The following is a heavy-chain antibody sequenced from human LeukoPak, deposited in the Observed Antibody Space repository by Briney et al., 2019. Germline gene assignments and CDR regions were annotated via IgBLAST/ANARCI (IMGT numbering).Heavy chain of an antibody. Sequence: GGSLRLSCAASGFTFSTYEMNWVRQAPGKGLEWISYISSRGSTKYYADSVKGRFTISRDDAKNSLYLQMNSLGAEDTAVYYCAREIYGNYWGQGTLVTVSS. D-gene: IGHD2-2*02. V-gene: IGHV3-48*03. CDR3: AREIYGNY. J-gene: IGHJ4*02. CDR2: ISSRGSTK. CDR1: GFTFSTYE.